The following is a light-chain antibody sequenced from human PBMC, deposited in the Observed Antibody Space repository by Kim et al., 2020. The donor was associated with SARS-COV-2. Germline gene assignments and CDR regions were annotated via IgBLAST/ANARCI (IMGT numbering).Light chain of an antibody. V-gene: IGLV2-23*02. J-gene: IGLJ2*01. CDR1: SRDVGNYNL. Sequence: QSVTISCTGTSRDVGNYNLVSWYQQRPGKAPNLIIFEVSKRPSGVSNRFSGPKSGDTASLTISGLQAEDESHYFCCSYAGSSTFVIFGGGTQLTVL. CDR3: CSYAGSSTFVI. CDR2: EVS.